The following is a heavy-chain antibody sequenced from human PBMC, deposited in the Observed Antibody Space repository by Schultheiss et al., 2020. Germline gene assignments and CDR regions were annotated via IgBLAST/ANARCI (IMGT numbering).Heavy chain of an antibody. J-gene: IGHJ4*02. V-gene: IGHV3-66*01. CDR3: ARVGLDY. CDR2: IYSGGST. CDR1: GFTFSNAW. Sequence: GGSLRLSCAASGFTFSNAWMSWVRQAPGKGLEWVSVIYSGGSTYYADSVKGRFTISRDNAKNSLYLQMNSLRAGDTAVYYCARVGLDYWGQGTLVTVSS.